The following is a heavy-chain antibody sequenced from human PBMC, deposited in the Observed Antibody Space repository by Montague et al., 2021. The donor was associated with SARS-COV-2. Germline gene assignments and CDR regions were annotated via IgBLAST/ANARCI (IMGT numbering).Heavy chain of an antibody. CDR3: AKGYYCDTSGYLHLFDY. D-gene: IGHD3-22*01. CDR2: ITGSGGST. J-gene: IGHJ4*02. V-gene: IGHV3-23*01. CDR1: GFTFRSYG. Sequence: SLRLSCAASGFTFRSYGMSWVRQAPGKGLEWVSGITGSGGSTYYADSVKGRFTISRDNSKNTLYLQMNSLRAEDTAVYYCAKGYYCDTSGYLHLFDYWGQGTLVAVSS.